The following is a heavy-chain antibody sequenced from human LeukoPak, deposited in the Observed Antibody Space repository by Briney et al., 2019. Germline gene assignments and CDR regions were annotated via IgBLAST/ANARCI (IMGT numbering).Heavy chain of an antibody. J-gene: IGHJ6*03. V-gene: IGHV3-30*02. CDR1: GFTFSTHG. D-gene: IGHD1-26*01. CDR2: IRYDGSNK. CDR3: AKDGDTMSGTYYYDMDV. Sequence: SGGSLRLSCAASGFTFSTHGMHWVRQAPGKGLEWVAFIRYDGSNKYYADSVKGRFTISRDNSKNTLYLQMNSLRGEDTAVYYCAKDGDTMSGTYYYDMDVWGKGTTVTIS.